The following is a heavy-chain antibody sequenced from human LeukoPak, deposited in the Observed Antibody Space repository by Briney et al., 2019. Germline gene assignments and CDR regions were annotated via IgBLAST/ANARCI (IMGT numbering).Heavy chain of an antibody. V-gene: IGHV1-8*03. CDR2: MNPNSGNT. Sequence: ASVKVSCKASGYTFTSYDINWVRQATGQGLEWMGWMNPNSGNTGYTQKFQGRVTITRNTSISTAYMELSSLRSEDTAVYYCARGLYSSSWYGHYYFYYYMDVWGKGTTVTVSS. D-gene: IGHD6-13*01. CDR3: ARGLYSSSWYGHYYFYYYMDV. CDR1: GYTFTSYD. J-gene: IGHJ6*03.